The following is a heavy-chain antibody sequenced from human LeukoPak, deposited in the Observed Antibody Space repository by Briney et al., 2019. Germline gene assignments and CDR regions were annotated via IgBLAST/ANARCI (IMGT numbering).Heavy chain of an antibody. J-gene: IGHJ4*02. V-gene: IGHV3-9*01. Sequence: PGRSLRLSCAASGFTFDDYAMHWVRQAPGKGLEWVSGISWNSGSIGYADSVKGRFTISRDNAKNSLYLQMNSLRAEDTALYYCAKARWFGELSLPSFDYWGQGTLVTVSS. CDR2: ISWNSGSI. CDR3: AKARWFGELSLPSFDY. CDR1: GFTFDDYA. D-gene: IGHD3-10*01.